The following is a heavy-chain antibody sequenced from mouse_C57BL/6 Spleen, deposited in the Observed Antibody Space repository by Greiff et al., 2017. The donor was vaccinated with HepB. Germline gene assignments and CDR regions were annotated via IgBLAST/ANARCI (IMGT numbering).Heavy chain of an antibody. CDR3: ARWLRRYAMDY. Sequence: VQLQQSGAELVKPGASVKMSCKASGYTFTSYWITWVKQRPGQGLEWIGDIYPGSGSTNYNEKFKSKATLTVDTSSSTAYMQLSSLTSEDSAVYYCARWLRRYAMDYWGQGTSVTVSS. D-gene: IGHD2-2*01. V-gene: IGHV1-55*01. CDR2: IYPGSGST. CDR1: GYTFTSYW. J-gene: IGHJ4*01.